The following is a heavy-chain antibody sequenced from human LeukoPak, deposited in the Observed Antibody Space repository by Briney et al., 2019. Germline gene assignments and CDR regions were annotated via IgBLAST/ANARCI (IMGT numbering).Heavy chain of an antibody. Sequence: GASVKVSCKASGGTFSSYAISWVRQAPGQGLEWMGGIIPIFGTANYAQKFQGRVTITTDESTSTAYMELSSLRSEDTAVYYCARDSRYCSSTSCPLFVYWGQGTLVTVSS. D-gene: IGHD2-2*01. J-gene: IGHJ4*02. CDR3: ARDSRYCSSTSCPLFVY. CDR2: IIPIFGTA. CDR1: GGTFSSYA. V-gene: IGHV1-69*05.